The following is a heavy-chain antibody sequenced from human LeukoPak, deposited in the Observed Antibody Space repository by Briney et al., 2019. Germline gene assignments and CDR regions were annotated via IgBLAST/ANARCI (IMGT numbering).Heavy chain of an antibody. D-gene: IGHD2-15*01. J-gene: IGHJ5*02. CDR1: GGSISSSSYY. V-gene: IGHV4-39*01. CDR3: ARRFISVVVAPDWFDP. CDR2: IYYSGST. Sequence: PSETLSLTCTVSGGSISSSSYYCGWIRQPPGKGLELIGNIYYSGSTYYNPSLKSRVTISVDTSKNQFSLKLSSVTAADTAVYYCARRFISVVVAPDWFDPWGQGTLVTVSS.